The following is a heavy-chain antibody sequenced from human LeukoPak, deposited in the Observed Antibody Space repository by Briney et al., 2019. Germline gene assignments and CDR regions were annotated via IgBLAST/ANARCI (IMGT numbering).Heavy chain of an antibody. CDR3: TTATVTTKFDY. CDR1: GFTFSNAW. D-gene: IGHD4-17*01. CDR2: IKSKTDGGTT. V-gene: IGHV3-15*01. Sequence: GGSLRLSCAASGFTFSNAWMSWVRQAPGKGLEWVSRIKSKTDGGTTDYAAPVKGRFTISRDDSKNTLYLQMNSLKTEDTAVYYCTTATVTTKFDYWGQGTLVTVSS. J-gene: IGHJ4*02.